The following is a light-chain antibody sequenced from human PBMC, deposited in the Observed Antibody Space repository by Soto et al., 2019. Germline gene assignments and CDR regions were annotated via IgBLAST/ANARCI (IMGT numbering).Light chain of an antibody. V-gene: IGLV3-1*01. CDR3: QAWDSSLYV. J-gene: IGLJ1*01. Sequence: SYDLTQPPSVSVSPGQTASITCSGDKLGDKYACWYQQKPGQSPVLVIYQDSKRPSGIPERFSGSNSGNTATLTISGTQAMDEADYYCQAWDSSLYVFGTGTKLTVL. CDR2: QDS. CDR1: KLGDKY.